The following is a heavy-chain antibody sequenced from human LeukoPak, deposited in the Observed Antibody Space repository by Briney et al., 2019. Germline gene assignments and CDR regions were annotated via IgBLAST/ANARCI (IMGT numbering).Heavy chain of an antibody. CDR1: GFTFSSYG. V-gene: IGHV3-30*18. Sequence: GGSLRLSCAASGFTFSSYGMHWVRQAPGKGLEWVAVISYDASNKYYADSVKGRFTISRDNSKNTLYLQMNSLRAEDTAVYYCAKEWSGTTWYDNWGQGTLVTVSS. J-gene: IGHJ5*02. CDR2: ISYDASNK. CDR3: AKEWSGTTWYDN. D-gene: IGHD1-14*01.